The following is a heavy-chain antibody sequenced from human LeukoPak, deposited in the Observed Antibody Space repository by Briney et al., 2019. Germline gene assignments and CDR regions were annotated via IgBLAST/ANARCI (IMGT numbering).Heavy chain of an antibody. CDR2: INPDGDVT. CDR3: ARGPNHYYYMDF. Sequence: ASVKVSCKASGYSFTGYYIHWVRQAPGQGLEWMGWINPDGDVTKSAQRFRGRVTMTTDKSINTVFMELSGLTSDDTALYYCARGPNHYYYMDFWGKGTTVSVSS. D-gene: IGHD2-8*01. J-gene: IGHJ6*03. V-gene: IGHV1-2*02. CDR1: GYSFTGYY.